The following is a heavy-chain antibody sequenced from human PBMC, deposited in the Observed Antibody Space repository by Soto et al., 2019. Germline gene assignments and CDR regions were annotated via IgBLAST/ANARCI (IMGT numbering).Heavy chain of an antibody. Sequence: PVGSLRLSCAASGFTFSSYSMNWVRQAPGKGLEWVSSISSDSSYIYYADSVKGRFTISRDNAKKSLYLQMNSLRVEDTAVYFCARVRDYGSGSSYPWGQGTLVTVSS. CDR2: ISSDSSYI. CDR1: GFTFSSYS. D-gene: IGHD3-10*01. V-gene: IGHV3-21*01. J-gene: IGHJ5*02. CDR3: ARVRDYGSGSSYP.